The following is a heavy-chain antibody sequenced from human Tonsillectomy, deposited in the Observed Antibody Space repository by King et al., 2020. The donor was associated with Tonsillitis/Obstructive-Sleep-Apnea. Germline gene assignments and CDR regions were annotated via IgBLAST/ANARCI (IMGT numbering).Heavy chain of an antibody. Sequence: VQLVESGGGLVQPGGSLRLSCAASGVTFSSYWMTWVRQAPGKGLEWVANIKQDGSEKYYVDSVKGRFTISRDNAKNSLYLQMNSLRAEDTAVYYCASNINRVGAKYYYYYYYTDVWGKGTTVTVSS. J-gene: IGHJ6*03. V-gene: IGHV3-7*02. CDR1: GVTFSSYW. D-gene: IGHD1-26*01. CDR2: IKQDGSEK. CDR3: ASNINRVGAKYYYYYYYTDV.